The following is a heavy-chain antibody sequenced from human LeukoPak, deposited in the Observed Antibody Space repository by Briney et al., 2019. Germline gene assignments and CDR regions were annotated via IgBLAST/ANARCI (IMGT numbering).Heavy chain of an antibody. D-gene: IGHD3-22*01. CDR3: AKGARSSSGYTTD. V-gene: IGHV3-9*01. CDR1: RFTLDDYA. CDR2: MNWTSVRA. Sequence: GGSLRLSCVASRFTLDDYAMHWVRQAPGKGLEWVAGMNWTSVRAVYADSLKGRLTISRDNDKYSLMLKMNSVETEDADFYYCAKGARSSSGYTTDWGQGILVTVSS. J-gene: IGHJ4*02.